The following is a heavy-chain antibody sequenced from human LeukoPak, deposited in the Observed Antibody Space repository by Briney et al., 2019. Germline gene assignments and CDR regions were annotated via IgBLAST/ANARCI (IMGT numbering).Heavy chain of an antibody. CDR2: IIPIFGTA. Sequence: SVKVSCKASGGTFSSYAISWVRQAPGRGLEWMGGIIPIFGTANYAQKFQGRVTITTDESTSTAYMELSSLRSEDTAVYYCAVPFGGVIGGDYWGQGTLVTVSS. V-gene: IGHV1-69*05. D-gene: IGHD3-16*02. CDR1: GGTFSSYA. CDR3: AVPFGGVIGGDY. J-gene: IGHJ4*02.